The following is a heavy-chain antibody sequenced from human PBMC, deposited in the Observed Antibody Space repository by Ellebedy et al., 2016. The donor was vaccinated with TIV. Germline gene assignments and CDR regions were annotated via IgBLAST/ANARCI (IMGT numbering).Heavy chain of an antibody. D-gene: IGHD3-3*01. Sequence: PGGSLRLSCAASGFTFSSYWMSWVRQAPGKGLEWVANIKQDGSEKYYVDSVKGRFTISRDNAKNSLYLQMNSLRAEDTAVYYCTTDYDFWSGYYMGCYGMDVWGQGTTVTVSS. CDR2: IKQDGSEK. J-gene: IGHJ6*02. V-gene: IGHV3-7*01. CDR3: TTDYDFWSGYYMGCYGMDV. CDR1: GFTFSSYW.